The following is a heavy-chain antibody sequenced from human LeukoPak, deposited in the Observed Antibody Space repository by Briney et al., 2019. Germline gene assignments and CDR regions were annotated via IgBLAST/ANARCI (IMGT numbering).Heavy chain of an antibody. D-gene: IGHD3-10*01. CDR2: IIPIFGTA. CDR3: ASSEVGYGSRSYHYYYMDV. V-gene: IGHV1-69*05. Sequence: SVKVSCKASGGTFSSYAISWVRQAPGQGLEWMGGIIPIFGTANYAQKFQGRVTITTDESTSTAYMELSSLRSEDTAVYYCASSEVGYGSRSYHYYYMDVWGKGTTVTVSS. CDR1: GGTFSSYA. J-gene: IGHJ6*03.